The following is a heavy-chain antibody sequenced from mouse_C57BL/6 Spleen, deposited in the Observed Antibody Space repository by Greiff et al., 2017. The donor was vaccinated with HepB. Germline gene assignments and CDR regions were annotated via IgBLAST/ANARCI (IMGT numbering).Heavy chain of an antibody. CDR1: GYTFTSYW. J-gene: IGHJ2*01. V-gene: IGHV1-55*01. Sequence: QVPLQQSGAELVKPGASVKMSCKASGYTFTSYWITWVKQRPGQGLEWIGDIYPGSGSTNYSEKFKSKATLTVDTSSSTAYMQLSSLTSEDSAVYYCARWLLQGVDDWGQGTTLTVSS. CDR3: ARWLLQGVDD. D-gene: IGHD2-3*01. CDR2: IYPGSGST.